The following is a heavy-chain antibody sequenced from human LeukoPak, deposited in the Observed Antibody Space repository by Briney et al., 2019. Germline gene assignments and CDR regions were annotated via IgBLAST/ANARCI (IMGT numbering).Heavy chain of an antibody. Sequence: ASVKVSCKAYGLTFTETYMHCVRQAPGQGLEWMGWINPNSGGTNYAQKFQGRVTMTRDTSISTAYMELSRLRSDDTAVYYCARDLSGSYYSYWGQGTLVTVSS. CDR3: ARDLSGSYYSY. D-gene: IGHD1-26*01. J-gene: IGHJ4*02. V-gene: IGHV1-2*02. CDR2: INPNSGGT. CDR1: GLTFTETY.